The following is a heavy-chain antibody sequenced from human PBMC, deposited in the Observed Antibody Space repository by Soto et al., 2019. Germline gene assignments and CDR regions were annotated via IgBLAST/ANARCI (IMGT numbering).Heavy chain of an antibody. V-gene: IGHV3-33*01. Sequence: GGSLRLSCAASGFTFSSYGMHWVRQAPGKGLEWVAVIWYDGSNKYYADSVKGRFTISRDNSKNTLYLQMNSLRAEDTAVYYCARWGGRSSSWYAYYYYGMDVWGQGTTVTVSS. CDR1: GFTFSSYG. J-gene: IGHJ6*02. CDR3: ARWGGRSSSWYAYYYYGMDV. D-gene: IGHD6-13*01. CDR2: IWYDGSNK.